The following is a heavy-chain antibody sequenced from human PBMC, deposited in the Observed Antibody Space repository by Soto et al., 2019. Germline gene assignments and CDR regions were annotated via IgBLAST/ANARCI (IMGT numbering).Heavy chain of an antibody. D-gene: IGHD2-15*01. CDR3: VRKSLVATAATPEDY. CDR2: INSDGSST. CDR1: GFTFSSYW. V-gene: IGHV3-74*01. J-gene: IGHJ4*02. Sequence: EVQLVESGGGLVQPGGSLRLSCAASGFTFSSYWMHWVRQAPGKGLVWVSRINSDGSSTSDADSVKGRITISRDNAKNTLYLQKNRLRAEDTAVYYCVRKSLVATAATPEDYWGQGTLVTVSS.